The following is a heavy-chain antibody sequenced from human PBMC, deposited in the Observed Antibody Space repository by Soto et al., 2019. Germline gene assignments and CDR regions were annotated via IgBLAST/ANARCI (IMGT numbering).Heavy chain of an antibody. J-gene: IGHJ6*02. V-gene: IGHV4-34*01. D-gene: IGHD3-9*01. Sequence: PSETLSLTCAVYGGSFSGYYWSWIRQPPGKGLEWIGKINHSGNTNYNPSIKSRVTISVVTSKNQFSLKLSSVTAADTAVYYFALASDILTGPNYYYYYGMDVWGQGTTVTVSS. CDR1: GGSFSGYY. CDR3: ALASDILTGPNYYYYYGMDV. CDR2: INHSGNT.